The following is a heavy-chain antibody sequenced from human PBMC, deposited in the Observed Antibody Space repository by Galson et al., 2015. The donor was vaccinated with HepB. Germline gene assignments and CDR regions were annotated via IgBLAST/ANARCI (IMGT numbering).Heavy chain of an antibody. Sequence: SLRLSCAASGFTFRTYTMNWVRQAPGKGLEWVSSISGSSSFIHYADSVRGRFTISRDNAKNSLYLQMKSLRAEDTAVYYCARDGVAATSRVDYWGQGTLVTVSS. CDR2: ISGSSSFI. CDR1: GFTFRTYT. V-gene: IGHV3-21*01. D-gene: IGHD6-13*01. CDR3: ARDGVAATSRVDY. J-gene: IGHJ4*02.